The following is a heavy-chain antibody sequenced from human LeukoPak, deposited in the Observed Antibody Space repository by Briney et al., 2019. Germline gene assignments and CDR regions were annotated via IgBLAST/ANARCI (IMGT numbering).Heavy chain of an antibody. D-gene: IGHD3-3*01. J-gene: IGHJ6*03. CDR1: GYTFPSYD. CDR3: ARGWRGIAAFYYYCCMDV. Sequence: ASVQVSCQASGYTFPSYDINWVRQATGQGLEWMGWLNPNSGNTGYAQKFQGRVTMTRNPSISTAYMELSSLRSEDTAVYYCARGWRGIAAFYYYCCMDVWGKGTTVTVSS. CDR2: LNPNSGNT. V-gene: IGHV1-8*01.